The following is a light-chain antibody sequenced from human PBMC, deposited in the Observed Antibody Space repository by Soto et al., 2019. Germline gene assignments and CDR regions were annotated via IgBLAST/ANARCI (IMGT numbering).Light chain of an antibody. Sequence: QSALTQPASVSGSPGQLITLSCTGTSSDVGGYDYVSWYQQHPGKAPKLIISEVSNRPSGVSNRFSGSKSGNTASLTISGLQAEDEADYYCSSYSSSSIWVFGGGTKLTVL. V-gene: IGLV2-14*01. CDR3: SSYSSSSIWV. J-gene: IGLJ3*02. CDR2: EVS. CDR1: SSDVGGYDY.